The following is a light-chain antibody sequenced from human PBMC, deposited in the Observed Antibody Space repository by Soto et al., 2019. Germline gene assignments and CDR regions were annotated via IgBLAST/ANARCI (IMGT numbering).Light chain of an antibody. V-gene: IGKV1-5*03. Sequence: DIQMTKSPSTLPASVGDRVTITCRASQSISSWLAWYQQKPGKAPKLLIYEASSLESGVPSRFSGRGSGTEFTLTFRSLQPDDFATYYCQQYNTYSRTFGQGTEVEIK. CDR1: QSISSW. J-gene: IGKJ1*01. CDR3: QQYNTYSRT. CDR2: EAS.